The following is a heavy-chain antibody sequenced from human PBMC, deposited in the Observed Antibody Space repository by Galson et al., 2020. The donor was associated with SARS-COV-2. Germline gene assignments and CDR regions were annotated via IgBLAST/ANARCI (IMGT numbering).Heavy chain of an antibody. J-gene: IGHJ4*02. D-gene: IGHD2-2*02. V-gene: IGHV3-23*01. CDR1: GFTFSSYA. CDR3: ASWAPVGVVVPAAILY. CDR2: ISGSGGST. Sequence: GESLKISCAASGFTFSSYAMSWVRQAPGKGLEWVSAISGSGGSTYYADSVKGRFTISRDNSKNTLYLQMSSLRAEDTAVYYCASWAPVGVVVPAAILYWGQGTLVTVSS.